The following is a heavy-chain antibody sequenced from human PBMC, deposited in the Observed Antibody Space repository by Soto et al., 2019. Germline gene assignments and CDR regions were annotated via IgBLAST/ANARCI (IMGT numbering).Heavy chain of an antibody. V-gene: IGHV1-18*01. CDR1: GYTFTSYG. CDR3: ARDQDISLSLDYYYYGMDV. CDR2: ISAYNGNT. J-gene: IGHJ6*02. D-gene: IGHD2-15*01. Sequence: ASVKVSCKASGYTFTSYGISLVRQAPGQGLEWMGWISAYNGNTNYAQKLQGRVSMTTDTSTSTAYMELRSLRSDDTAVYYCARDQDISLSLDYYYYGMDVWGQGTTVTVSS.